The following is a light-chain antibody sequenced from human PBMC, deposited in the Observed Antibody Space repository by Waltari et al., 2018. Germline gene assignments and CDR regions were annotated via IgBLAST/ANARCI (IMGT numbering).Light chain of an antibody. CDR3: QTGDSSGSYKV. J-gene: IGLJ3*02. V-gene: IGLV3-25*03. Sequence: SYELTQPPSVSVSPGQTARITCSGDALPNQYAYWYQQKPGQAPALVIYKVIERPSGIPGGFSGSSSGTTVTLTISGVQAEDEGDYYCQTGDSSGSYKVFGGGTKLTVL. CDR1: ALPNQY. CDR2: KVI.